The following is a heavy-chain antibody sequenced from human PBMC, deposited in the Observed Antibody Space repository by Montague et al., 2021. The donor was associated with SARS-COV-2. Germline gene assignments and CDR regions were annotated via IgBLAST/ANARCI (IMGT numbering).Heavy chain of an antibody. CDR2: MHYTGST. Sequence: SETLSLTCTVSGGSVNSDCWCWVCQPPGERLEWMGHMHYTGSTDYNHSPTIRAPISADVSKNTLSWSLASVTAADTAAYYCAREQDWASHFDLWGQGILVTVSS. J-gene: IGHJ5*02. V-gene: IGHV4-59*02. CDR1: GGSVNSDC. D-gene: IGHD3/OR15-3a*01. CDR3: AREQDWASHFDL.